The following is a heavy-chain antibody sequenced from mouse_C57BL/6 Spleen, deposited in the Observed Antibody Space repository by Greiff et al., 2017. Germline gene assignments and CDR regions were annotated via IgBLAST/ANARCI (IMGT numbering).Heavy chain of an antibody. Sequence: QVKLQQSGAELARPGASVKLSCKASGYTFTSYGISWVKQRTGQGLEWIGEIYPRSGNNYYNEKFKGKATLTADKSSSTAYMELRSLTSEDSAVYFCARGGDYDGYYAMDYWGQGTSVTVSS. J-gene: IGHJ4*01. CDR1: GYTFTSYG. D-gene: IGHD2-4*01. CDR3: ARGGDYDGYYAMDY. CDR2: IYPRSGNN. V-gene: IGHV1-81*01.